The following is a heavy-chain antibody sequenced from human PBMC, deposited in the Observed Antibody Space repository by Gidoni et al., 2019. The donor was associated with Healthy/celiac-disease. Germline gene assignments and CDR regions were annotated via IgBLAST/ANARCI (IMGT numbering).Heavy chain of an antibody. V-gene: IGHV4-61*02. CDR2: IYTSGST. CDR1: GGSISSGSYY. Sequence: QVQLQESGPGLVKPSQTLSLTCTVPGGSISSGSYYWSWIRQPAGKGLEWIGRIYTSGSTNYNPSLKSRVTISVDTSKNQFSLKLSSVTAADTAVYYCAREGCSGGSCDFDYWGQGTLVTVSS. J-gene: IGHJ4*02. CDR3: AREGCSGGSCDFDY. D-gene: IGHD2-15*01.